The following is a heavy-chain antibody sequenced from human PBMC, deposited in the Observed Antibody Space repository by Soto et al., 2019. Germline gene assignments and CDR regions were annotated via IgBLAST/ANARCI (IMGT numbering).Heavy chain of an antibody. CDR2: IYSNGNP. V-gene: IGHV4-31*02. CDR3: ARGYCPAGDCPNWFDP. J-gene: IGHJ5*02. Sequence: QVQLQESGPGLVKPSQTLSLTCAVSGGSISRGGYYWSWIRQHPGEGLQYIVYIYSNGNPHYDPSLMSPVSISLATSKNQFSRRLDSVTAADTAVYFWARGYCPAGDCPNWFDPWGQGTLVTVSS. CDR1: GGSISRGGYY. D-gene: IGHD2-8*02.